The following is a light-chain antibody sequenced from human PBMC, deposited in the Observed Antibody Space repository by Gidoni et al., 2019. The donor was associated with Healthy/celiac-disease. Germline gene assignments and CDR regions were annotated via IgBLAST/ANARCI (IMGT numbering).Light chain of an antibody. CDR1: QSVSSSY. CDR3: QQYGSSPWT. Sequence: EIVLTQSPGTLSLSPGERATLSCRASQSVSSSYLAWYEQKPGQSPRLLIYGASIKATGISYRFSGSGSGTDFTLTISRLEPEDFAVYYCQQYGSSPWTFGQGTKVEIK. V-gene: IGKV3-20*01. J-gene: IGKJ1*01. CDR2: GAS.